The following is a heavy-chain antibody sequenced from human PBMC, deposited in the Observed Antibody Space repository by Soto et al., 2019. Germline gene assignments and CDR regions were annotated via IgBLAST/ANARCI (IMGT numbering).Heavy chain of an antibody. D-gene: IGHD3-10*01. Sequence: QVQLQESGPGLVKPSETLSLACTVSGGSVSSGSYYWSWIRQPPGKGLEWIGYIYYNGNTYYNPSLKSRVAISVDTTKNQFSLKVSSVTAADTAVYYCAREAKISRSGSLIPYYFDWWGQRTLVTVSS. CDR2: IYYNGNT. CDR1: GGSVSSGSYY. V-gene: IGHV4-61*01. CDR3: AREAKISRSGSLIPYYFDW. J-gene: IGHJ4*02.